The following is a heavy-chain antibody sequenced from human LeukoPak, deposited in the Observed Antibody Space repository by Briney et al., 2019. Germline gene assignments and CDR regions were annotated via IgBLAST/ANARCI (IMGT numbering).Heavy chain of an antibody. J-gene: IGHJ5*02. Sequence: GASVTVSFKASGYTFTDYYMHWVRQAPGQGLEWMGWINPNSGGTNYAQKFQGRVTMTRDTSISTAYMELSRLRSDDTAVYYCARCSGSCYLNWFDPWGQGTLVTVSS. CDR2: INPNSGGT. CDR3: ARCSGSCYLNWFDP. CDR1: GYTFTDYY. V-gene: IGHV1-2*02. D-gene: IGHD2-15*01.